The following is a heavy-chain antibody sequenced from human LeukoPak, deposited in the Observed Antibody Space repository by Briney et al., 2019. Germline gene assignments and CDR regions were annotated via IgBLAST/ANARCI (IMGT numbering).Heavy chain of an antibody. V-gene: IGHV3-73*01. J-gene: IGHJ4*02. CDR3: TQRDY. Sequence: GGSLRLSCAASGFMFSGSTIHWVRQASGKGLEWVGRIRSRTDNYATVYAASVKGSFTISRDDSKNTAYLQMNSLKTEDTAMYYCTQRDYWRQGTLVTVSS. CDR1: GFMFSGST. CDR2: IRSRTDNYAT. D-gene: IGHD5-24*01.